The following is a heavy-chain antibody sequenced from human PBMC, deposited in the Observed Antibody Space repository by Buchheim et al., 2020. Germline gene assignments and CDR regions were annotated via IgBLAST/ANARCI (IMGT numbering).Heavy chain of an antibody. CDR1: GYTFSNYA. CDR3: AKDGYSSGWGFDY. D-gene: IGHD6-19*01. CDR2: ISSGAGGI. V-gene: IGHV3-23*01. J-gene: IGHJ4*02. Sequence: EVQLLESGGGLVQPGGSVRLSCVGSGYTFSNYAMSWVRQAPGKGLEWVSAISSGAGGIKYADSVKGRFTISRDNSSTTLYLQMNSLTAEDTAIYYCAKDGYSSGWGFDYWGQGTL.